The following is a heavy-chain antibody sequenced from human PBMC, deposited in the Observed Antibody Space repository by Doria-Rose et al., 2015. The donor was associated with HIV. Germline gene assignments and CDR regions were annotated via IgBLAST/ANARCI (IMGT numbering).Heavy chain of an antibody. D-gene: IGHD3-3*01. J-gene: IGHJ6*03. Sequence: VQLVQSGGGLVQPGRSLRLSCVGSGFSFESYAMHWVRLAPGKGLEWVAGISWDSGARGHADSVEGRFTISRDNAKKSVYLEMRSLRPEDTAFYYCAKAPIIGPKYYFYMDVWGKGTSVTVSS. CDR2: ISWDSGAR. CDR1: GFSFESYA. V-gene: IGHV3-9*01. CDR3: AKAPIIGPKYYFYMDV.